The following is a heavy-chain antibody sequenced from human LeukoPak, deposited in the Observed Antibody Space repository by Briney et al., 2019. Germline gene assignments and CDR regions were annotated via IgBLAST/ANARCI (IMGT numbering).Heavy chain of an antibody. J-gene: IGHJ6*03. Sequence: GGSLRLSCAASGFTFSSYAMSWVRQAPGKGLEWVSTISGGGVSTYYADSVKGRFAISRDNSKNTLYLQMNSLRAEDTAVYYCARDRRGYSSSYAYYYYMDVWGKGTTVTISS. CDR1: GFTFSSYA. CDR2: ISGGGVST. V-gene: IGHV3-23*01. D-gene: IGHD5-18*01. CDR3: ARDRRGYSSSYAYYYYMDV.